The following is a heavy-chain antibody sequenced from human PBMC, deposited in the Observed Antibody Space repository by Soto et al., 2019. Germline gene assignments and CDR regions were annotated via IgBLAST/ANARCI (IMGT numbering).Heavy chain of an antibody. CDR3: ARAHFGYCSGGSCSRGFWFDT. J-gene: IGHJ5*02. V-gene: IGHV1-3*01. CDR1: GYTFTSYA. CDR2: INAGNGNT. Sequence: ASVKVSCKASGYTFTSYAMHWVRQAPGQKLEWMGWINAGNGNTKYSQKFQGRVTITRDTSASTDYMELSGLRSEDTAVYYCARAHFGYCSGGSCSRGFWFDTWGPGTLVTAYS. D-gene: IGHD2-15*01.